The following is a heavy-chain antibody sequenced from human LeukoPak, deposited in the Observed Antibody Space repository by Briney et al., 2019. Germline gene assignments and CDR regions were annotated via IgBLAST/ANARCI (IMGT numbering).Heavy chain of an antibody. D-gene: IGHD1-26*01. CDR2: ISSSSSYI. Sequence: GGSLRLSCAASGFTFSSYSMNWVRQAPGKGLEWVSSISSSSSYIYYADSVKGRFTISRDNAKNSLYLQMNSLRAEDTAVYYCAREGVYSGSLVIFRVFDYWGQGTLVTVSS. CDR1: GFTFSSYS. CDR3: AREGVYSGSLVIFRVFDY. J-gene: IGHJ4*02. V-gene: IGHV3-21*01.